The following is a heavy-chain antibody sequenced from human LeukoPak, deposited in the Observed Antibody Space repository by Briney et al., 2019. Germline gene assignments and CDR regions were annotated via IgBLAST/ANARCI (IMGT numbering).Heavy chain of an antibody. J-gene: IGHJ4*02. CDR1: GGSFSGYY. CDR2: INHSGST. D-gene: IGHD3-9*01. V-gene: IGHV4-34*01. CDR3: ARHSSDYGILTGRHIYYFDY. Sequence: SETLSLTCAVYGGSFSGYYWSWIRQPPGKGLEWIGEINHSGSTNYNPSLKSRVTVSVDTSKNQFSLKLSSVTAADTAVYYCARHSSDYGILTGRHIYYFDYWGQGTLVTVSS.